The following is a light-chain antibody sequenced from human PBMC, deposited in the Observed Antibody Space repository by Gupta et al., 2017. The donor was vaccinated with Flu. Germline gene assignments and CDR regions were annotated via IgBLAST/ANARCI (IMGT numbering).Light chain of an antibody. J-gene: IGKJ2*01. Sequence: EIVLTQSPGTLSLSPGERATLSCRASQSVNSNSLAWSQQRPGQSPRLLIYAASTRATGIPDRFSGSGSGTXFSLTIXRLEPEDFAVYYCQQYGSSPPTFGXGTKVEIK. CDR3: QQYGSSPPT. V-gene: IGKV3-20*01. CDR2: AAS. CDR1: QSVNSNS.